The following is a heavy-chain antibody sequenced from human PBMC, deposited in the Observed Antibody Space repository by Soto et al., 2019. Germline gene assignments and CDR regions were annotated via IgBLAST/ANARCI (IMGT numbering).Heavy chain of an antibody. CDR2: IYYSGST. CDR3: ARLNVAVGLLWFGELFRWFDP. Sequence: SETLSLTCTVSGGSISSSSYYWGWIRQPPGKGLEWIGSIYYSGSTYYNPSLKSRVTISVDTSKNQFSLKLSSVTAADTAVYYCARLNVAVGLLWFGELFRWFDPWGQGTLVTVSS. V-gene: IGHV4-39*01. D-gene: IGHD3-10*01. J-gene: IGHJ5*02. CDR1: GGSISSSSYY.